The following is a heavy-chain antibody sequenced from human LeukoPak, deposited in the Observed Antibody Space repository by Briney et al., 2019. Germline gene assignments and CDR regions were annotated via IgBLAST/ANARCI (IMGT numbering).Heavy chain of an antibody. CDR3: AREPYGSGSQLFDY. CDR1: GGTFSSYA. CDR2: IIPIFGTA. J-gene: IGHJ4*02. Sequence: GASVKVSCKASGGTFSSYAISWVRQAPRQGLEWMGGIIPIFGTANYAQKFQGRVTITADKSTSTAYMELSSLRSEDTAVYYCAREPYGSGSQLFDYWGQGTLVTVSS. V-gene: IGHV1-69*06. D-gene: IGHD3-10*01.